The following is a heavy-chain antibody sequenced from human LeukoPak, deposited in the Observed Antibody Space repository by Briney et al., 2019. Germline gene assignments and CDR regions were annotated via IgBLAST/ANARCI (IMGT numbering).Heavy chain of an antibody. D-gene: IGHD3-22*01. J-gene: IGHJ3*02. CDR3: ARDCYYDSSGYCDAFDI. CDR1: GFTFSSNY. CDR2: IYSGGST. Sequence: GGSLRLSCAASGFTFSSNYMSWVRQAPGKGLEWVSVIYSGGSTYYADSVKARFTISRPNSKTTLYLQMTSLRAEDTAVYYCARDCYYDSSGYCDAFDIWGQGTMVTVSS. V-gene: IGHV3-53*04.